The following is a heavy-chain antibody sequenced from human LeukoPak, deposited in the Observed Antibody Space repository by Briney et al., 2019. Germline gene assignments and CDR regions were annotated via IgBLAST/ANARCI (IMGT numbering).Heavy chain of an antibody. CDR1: GGSFSGYY. CDR3: ASGKPYDSSGPDAPT. CDR2: INHSGST. V-gene: IGHV4-34*01. Sequence: SETLSLTCAVYGGSFSGYYWSWIRQPPGKGLEWIGEINHSGSTNYNPSLKSRVTISVDTSKNQFSLKLSSVTAADTAVYYCASGKPYDSSGPDAPTWDQGTLVTVSS. D-gene: IGHD3-22*01. J-gene: IGHJ4*02.